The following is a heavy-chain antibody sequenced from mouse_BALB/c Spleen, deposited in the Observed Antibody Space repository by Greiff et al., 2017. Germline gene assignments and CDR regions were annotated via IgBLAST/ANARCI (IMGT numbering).Heavy chain of an antibody. CDR2: IDPYHGGT. CDR3: TREGEMITIAY. D-gene: IGHD2-4*01. CDR1: GYAFTSYN. J-gene: IGHJ3*01. V-gene: IGHV1S135*01. Sequence: EVQLQQSGPELVKPGASVKVSCKASGYAFTSYNMYWVKQSHGKSLEWIGYIDPYHGGTRYNQKFKGKATLTVDKSSSTAYMHLNILTSEDSAVYYWTREGEMITIAYWGQGTLVTVSA.